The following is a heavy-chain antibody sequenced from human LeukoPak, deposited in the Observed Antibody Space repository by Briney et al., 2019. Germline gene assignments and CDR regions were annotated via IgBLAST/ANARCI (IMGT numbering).Heavy chain of an antibody. D-gene: IGHD1-1*01. Sequence: GGSLRLSCAASGFTFSSYSMNWVRQAPGKGLGWVSSISSSSSYIYYADSVKGRFTISRDNAKNSLYLQMNSLRAEDTAVCYCATPVTTRYEGHYWGQGTLVTVSS. CDR3: ATPVTTRYEGHY. V-gene: IGHV3-21*01. CDR2: ISSSSSYI. CDR1: GFTFSSYS. J-gene: IGHJ4*02.